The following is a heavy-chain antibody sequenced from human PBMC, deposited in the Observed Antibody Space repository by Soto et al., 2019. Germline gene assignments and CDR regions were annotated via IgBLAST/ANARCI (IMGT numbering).Heavy chain of an antibody. CDR3: ARHPPGYPYGYGIDY. J-gene: IGHJ4*02. Sequence: QVQLQESGPGLVKPSETLSLTCTVSGGSISNRNYYWGWIRQPPGKGLEWIGSIYYSGTTYYSPSLNVRVTISVAPPYTSFSLRLSSMTAAGTAVYYCARHPPGYPYGYGIDYWGQGLLGTVSS. CDR2: IYYSGTT. V-gene: IGHV4-39*01. CDR1: GGSISNRNYY. D-gene: IGHD5-18*01.